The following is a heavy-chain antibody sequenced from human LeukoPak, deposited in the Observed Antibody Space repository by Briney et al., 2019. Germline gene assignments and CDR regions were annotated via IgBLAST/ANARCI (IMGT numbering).Heavy chain of an antibody. CDR3: ARQRYSGSYPRGTFDY. J-gene: IGHJ4*02. V-gene: IGHV5-51*01. D-gene: IGHD1-26*01. CDR1: GYYFTSYW. CDR2: IYPGDSDT. Sequence: GESLKISCEVSGYYFTSYWIDWVRQMSGKGLEWMEIIYPGDSDTKYSPSFQGQVTISADKSISTAYLQWSSLKASDTAMYYCARQRYSGSYPRGTFDYWGQGTLVTVSS.